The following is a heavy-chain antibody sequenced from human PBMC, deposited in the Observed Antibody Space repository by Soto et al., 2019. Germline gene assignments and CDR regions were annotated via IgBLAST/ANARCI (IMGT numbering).Heavy chain of an antibody. CDR2: IMPVFAIA. CDR3: ARALQIVGYPIRGYLDV. J-gene: IGHJ6*02. Sequence: QVQLVQSGAEVKKPGSSVKVSCKASGGTFRSNAISWVRQAPGQALGWRGGIMPVFAIANYAQKFQGRVKITADESSSTSYMQLSSLRSEYTAVYHCARALQIVGYPIRGYLDVWDQGSTVTVSS. CDR1: GGTFRSNA. V-gene: IGHV1-69*01. D-gene: IGHD4-4*01.